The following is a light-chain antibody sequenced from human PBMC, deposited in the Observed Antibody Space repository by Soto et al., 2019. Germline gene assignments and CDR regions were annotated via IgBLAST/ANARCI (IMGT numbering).Light chain of an antibody. CDR1: SSDVGGYDL. Sequence: QSALTQPASVYGSPGQSITISCTGTSSDVGGYDLVSWYQQHPGKAPKLIIYEGSKRPSGISNRFSGSKSGNTASLIISGLQGDDEGDYYCCAYVSSNTLLFGGGTKLTVL. CDR3: CAYVSSNTLL. CDR2: EGS. V-gene: IGLV2-23*01. J-gene: IGLJ3*02.